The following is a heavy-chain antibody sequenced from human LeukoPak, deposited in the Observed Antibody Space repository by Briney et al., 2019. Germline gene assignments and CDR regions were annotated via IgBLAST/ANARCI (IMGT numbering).Heavy chain of an antibody. Sequence: PGGSLRLSCAASGFTFSSYSMNWVRQAPGKGLEWVSYISSSSSTIYYADSVKGRFTTSRDNAKNSLYLQMNSLRAKDTAVYYCARVVDPYYYYYYMDVWGKGTTVTVSS. CDR2: ISSSSSTI. D-gene: IGHD2-15*01. J-gene: IGHJ6*03. V-gene: IGHV3-48*01. CDR3: ARVVDPYYYYYYMDV. CDR1: GFTFSSYS.